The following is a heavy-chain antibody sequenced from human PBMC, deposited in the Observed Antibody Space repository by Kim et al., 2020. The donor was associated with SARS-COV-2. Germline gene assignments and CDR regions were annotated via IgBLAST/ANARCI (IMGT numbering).Heavy chain of an antibody. D-gene: IGHD4-4*01. CDR2: SYN. J-gene: IGHJ4*02. Sequence: SYNGYSPYCQGQVTISVDKSISTAYLQWSSLKASDTAMYYCARQRNSFDYWGQGTLVTVSS. CDR3: ARQRNSFDY. V-gene: IGHV5-51*01.